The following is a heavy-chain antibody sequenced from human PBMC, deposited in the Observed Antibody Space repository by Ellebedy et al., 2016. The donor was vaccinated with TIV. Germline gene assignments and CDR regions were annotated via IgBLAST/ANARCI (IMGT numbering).Heavy chain of an antibody. CDR2: IYYSGST. D-gene: IGHD3-10*01. CDR3: ARGIYGSGSVDY. J-gene: IGHJ4*02. Sequence: MPSETLSLTCTVSGGSISSYYWSWIRQPPGKGLEWIGYIYYSGSTNYNPSLKSRVTISVDSSKNHFSLKLSSVTAADTAVYFCARGIYGSGSVDYWGQGTLVTVSS. V-gene: IGHV4-59*12. CDR1: GGSISSYY.